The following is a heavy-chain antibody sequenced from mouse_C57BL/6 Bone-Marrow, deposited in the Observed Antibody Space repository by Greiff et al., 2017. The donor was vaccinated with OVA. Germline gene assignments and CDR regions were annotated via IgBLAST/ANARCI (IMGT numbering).Heavy chain of an antibody. V-gene: IGHV3-5*01. CDR3: ARVWLRRFDY. D-gene: IGHD2-2*01. J-gene: IGHJ2*01. CDR1: GISITTGNYR. Sequence: EVKLMESGPGLVKPSQTVFLTCTVTGISITTGNYRWSWIRQFPGNKLEWIGYIYYSGTITYNPSLTSRTTITTDTPKNQFFLEMNSLTAEDTATYYCARVWLRRFDYWGQGTTLTVSS. CDR2: IYYSGTI.